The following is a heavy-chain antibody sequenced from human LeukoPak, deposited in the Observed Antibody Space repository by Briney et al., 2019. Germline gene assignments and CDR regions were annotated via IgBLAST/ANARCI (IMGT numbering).Heavy chain of an antibody. Sequence: PGASLQISCQASGSSFTSYWIGWVRQLPGKGLEWMGIIHPADSDTTYSPSFQGQVTISADKSISTAYLQWSSLKASDTAIYYCASQTGGFGQLHFDYWGQGTRVTVSS. CDR2: IHPADSDT. V-gene: IGHV5-51*01. CDR1: GSSFTSYW. CDR3: ASQTGGFGQLHFDY. D-gene: IGHD3-10*01. J-gene: IGHJ4*02.